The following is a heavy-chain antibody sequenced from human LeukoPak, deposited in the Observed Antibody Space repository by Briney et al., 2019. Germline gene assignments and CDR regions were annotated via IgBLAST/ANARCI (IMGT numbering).Heavy chain of an antibody. CDR2: VYYSGNT. D-gene: IGHD6-19*01. CDR3: AKDMSWIPGYGSGFDAFDI. Sequence: SETLSLTCAVSGDSISSYYWSWIRQPPGKGLEWIGYVYYSGNTKYNPSLKSRVTISLDTSTNQFSLKLTSVTAADTAVYYCAKDMSWIPGYGSGFDAFDIWGLGTMVIVSS. J-gene: IGHJ3*02. CDR1: GDSISSYY. V-gene: IGHV4-59*01.